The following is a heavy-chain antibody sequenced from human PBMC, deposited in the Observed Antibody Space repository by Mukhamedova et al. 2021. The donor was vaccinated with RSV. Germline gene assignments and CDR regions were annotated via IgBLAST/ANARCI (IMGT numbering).Heavy chain of an antibody. Sequence: GKGLEWVSVIYSGGSTYYADSVKGRFTISRDNSKNTLYLQMNSLRAEDTAVYYCARAYGGNPAPGYWGQGTLVTVSS. CDR2: IYSGGST. V-gene: IGHV3-66*02. CDR3: ARAYGGNPAPGY. D-gene: IGHD4-23*01. J-gene: IGHJ4*02.